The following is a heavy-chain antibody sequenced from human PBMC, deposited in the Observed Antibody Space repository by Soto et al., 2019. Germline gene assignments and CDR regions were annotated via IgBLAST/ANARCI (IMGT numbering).Heavy chain of an antibody. V-gene: IGHV1-18*01. CDR1: GYTFTSYA. Sequence: QVQLVQSGAEVKKPGASVKVSCKASGYTFTSYAITWVRQAPGQGLEWMGWISDYNGNTKYAQKLQGRVTMTTDTSTSTAYMELRSLRSDDTAVYYWARLYYYDTSGWGPLDHWGQGTLVTVSS. CDR3: ARLYYYDTSGWGPLDH. D-gene: IGHD3-22*01. J-gene: IGHJ4*02. CDR2: ISDYNGNT.